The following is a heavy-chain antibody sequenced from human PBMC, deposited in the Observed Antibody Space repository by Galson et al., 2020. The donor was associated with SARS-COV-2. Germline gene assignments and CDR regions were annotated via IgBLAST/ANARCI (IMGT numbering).Heavy chain of an antibody. D-gene: IGHD3-16*02. V-gene: IGHV3-23*01. CDR2: VDASGSYT. J-gene: IGHJ3*02. Sequence: GESLKISCAASGFTFSNYAFSWVRQAPGKGPEWVAAVDASGSYTYYPDSVKGRFTISRNRFASTVHLQMNGLRAEDTALYYCTRDYRWPDDAFDIWGLGTMVTVSS. CDR1: GFTFSNYA. CDR3: TRDYRWPDDAFDI.